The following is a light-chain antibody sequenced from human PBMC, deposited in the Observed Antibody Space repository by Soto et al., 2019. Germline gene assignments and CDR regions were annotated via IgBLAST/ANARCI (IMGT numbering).Light chain of an antibody. CDR1: QSVDTW. V-gene: IGKV1-5*03. CDR2: KAS. J-gene: IGKJ1*01. CDR3: QHYNDYSRM. Sequence: DIQMTQSPSTLSASIGDRVTITCRASQSVDTWVAWYQQKPGKAPKLLIYKASSLQTGVPSRFSGSGSGTEFTLTISSLQPDDFSTYYCQHYNDYSRMFGQGTKVEIK.